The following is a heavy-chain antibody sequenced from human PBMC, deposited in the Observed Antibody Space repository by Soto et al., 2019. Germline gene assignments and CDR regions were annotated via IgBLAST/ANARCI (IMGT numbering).Heavy chain of an antibody. CDR3: PRTHRVRGTEQFEP. D-gene: IGHD2-8*02. CDR2: VRSSSNII. V-gene: IGHV3-48*01. J-gene: IGHJ5*02. Sequence: EEQLVESGGGLVQPGGSLRLFCVASGFTFSRYGMNWVRQALGKGLEWVSYVRSSSNIIYYADSVKGRFNISRDNAKNSLSLQMNSLRAEDTAVYYCPRTHRVRGTEQFEPWGQGNLVTVSS. CDR1: GFTFSRYG.